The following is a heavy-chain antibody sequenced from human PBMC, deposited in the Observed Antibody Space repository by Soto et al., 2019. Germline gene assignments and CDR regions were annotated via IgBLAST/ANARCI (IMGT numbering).Heavy chain of an antibody. CDR3: ARDYYDSSGYQRYYYYGMDV. CDR1: GFSLSTSGMC. D-gene: IGHD3-22*01. J-gene: IGHJ6*02. Sequence: SGPTLVNPTQTLTLTCTFSGFSLSTSGMCVSWIRQPPGKAPEWLTLIDWDDDKYYSTSLKTRLTISKDTSKNQVVLTMTNMDPVDTATYYCARDYYDSSGYQRYYYYGMDVWGQGTTVTVSS. CDR2: IDWDDDK. V-gene: IGHV2-70*01.